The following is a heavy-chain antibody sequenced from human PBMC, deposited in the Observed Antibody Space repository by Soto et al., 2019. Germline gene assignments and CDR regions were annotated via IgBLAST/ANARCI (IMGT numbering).Heavy chain of an antibody. D-gene: IGHD1-20*01. CDR1: GFTFDDYA. CDR2: ISWNSGSI. J-gene: IGHJ3*01. CDR3: AARISITGAHDAFNL. Sequence: VQLVESGGGLVQPGRSLRLSCATSGFTFDDYAMHWVRQIPGKGLDWVSGISWNSGSIAYADSVKDRFTISRDNAKNSLYLQMDSLRVEDTALYYCAARISITGAHDAFNLWGQGTMVTVSS. V-gene: IGHV3-9*01.